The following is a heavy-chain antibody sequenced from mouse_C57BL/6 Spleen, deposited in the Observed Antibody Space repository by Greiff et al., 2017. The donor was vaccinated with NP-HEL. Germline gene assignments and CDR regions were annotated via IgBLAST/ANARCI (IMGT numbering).Heavy chain of an antibody. D-gene: IGHD1-1*01. V-gene: IGHV2-6-1*01. Sequence: QVQLQQSGPGLVAPSQRLSITCTVSGFSLTSYGVHWVRQPPGKGLEWLVVIWSDGSTTYNSALKSRLSISKDNSKSQVFLKMNSLQTDDTAMYYCARHNYYGSSYGYFDVWGTGTTVTVSS. CDR2: IWSDGST. J-gene: IGHJ1*03. CDR1: GFSLTSYG. CDR3: ARHNYYGSSYGYFDV.